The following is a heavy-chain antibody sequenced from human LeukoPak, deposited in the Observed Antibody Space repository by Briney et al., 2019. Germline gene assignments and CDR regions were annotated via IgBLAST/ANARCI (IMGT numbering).Heavy chain of an antibody. Sequence: ASVKVSCKASGYTFTSYGISWVRQAPGQGLEWMGWISAYNGNTNYAQKLQGRVTMTTDTPTSTAYMELRSLRSDDTAVYYCARDSGYCSSTSCYAFDIWGQGTMVTVSS. D-gene: IGHD2-2*01. CDR2: ISAYNGNT. CDR1: GYTFTSYG. J-gene: IGHJ3*02. V-gene: IGHV1-18*01. CDR3: ARDSGYCSSTSCYAFDI.